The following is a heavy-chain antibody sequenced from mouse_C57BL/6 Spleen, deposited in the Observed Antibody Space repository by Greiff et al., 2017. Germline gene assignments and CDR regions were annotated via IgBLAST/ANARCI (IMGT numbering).Heavy chain of an antibody. V-gene: IGHV1-55*01. Sequence: VQLQQPGAELVKPGASVKMSCKASGYTFTSYWITWVKQRPGQGLEWIGDIYPGSGSTNYNEKFKSKATLTVDTSSSTAYMQLSSLTSEDSAVYYCARSMTHYYAMDYWRQGTSVTVSS. CDR2: IYPGSGST. CDR3: ARSMTHYYAMDY. CDR1: GYTFTSYW. J-gene: IGHJ4*01.